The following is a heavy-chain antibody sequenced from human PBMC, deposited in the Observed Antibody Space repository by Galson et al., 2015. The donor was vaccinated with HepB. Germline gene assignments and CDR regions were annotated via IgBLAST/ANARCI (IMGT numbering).Heavy chain of an antibody. V-gene: IGHV1-69*13. CDR3: ASGSDIVVVPAALPTLYYYGMDV. D-gene: IGHD2-2*01. CDR1: GGTFSSYA. CDR2: IIPIFGTA. J-gene: IGHJ6*02. Sequence: SVKVSCKASGGTFSSYAISWVRQAPGQGLEWMGGIIPIFGTANYAQKFQGRVTITADESTSTAYMELSSLRSEDTAVYYCASGSDIVVVPAALPTLYYYGMDVWGQGITVTVSS.